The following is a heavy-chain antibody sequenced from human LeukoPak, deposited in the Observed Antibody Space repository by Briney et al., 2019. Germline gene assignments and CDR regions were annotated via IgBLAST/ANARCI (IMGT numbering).Heavy chain of an antibody. V-gene: IGHV3-23*01. CDR1: GFIFRNYA. D-gene: IGHD2-15*01. J-gene: IGHJ4*02. Sequence: GGSLRLSCGASGFIFRNYAMSWVRQAPGEGLEWVSGISDNGGGRYYADSVKGRFTISRDSSKNTLYLQMNSLRAEDSAIYYCAKVPASRWFFDYWGQGTLVTVSS. CDR3: AKVPASRWFFDY. CDR2: ISDNGGGR.